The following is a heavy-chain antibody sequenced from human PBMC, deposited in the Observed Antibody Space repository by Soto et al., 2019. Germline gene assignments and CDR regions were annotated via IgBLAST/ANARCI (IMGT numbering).Heavy chain of an antibody. CDR2: IIPIFGTA. V-gene: IGHV1-69*01. D-gene: IGHD1-7*01. CDR3: ARGSIYNWNYGGSSCDY. Sequence: QVQLVQSGAEVKKPGSSVKVSCKASGGTFSSYAISWVRQAPGQGLEWMGGIIPIFGTANYAQKFQGRVTITADESTSTAYMELSSLRSEDTAVYYCARGSIYNWNYGGSSCDYWGQGTLVTVSS. CDR1: GGTFSSYA. J-gene: IGHJ4*02.